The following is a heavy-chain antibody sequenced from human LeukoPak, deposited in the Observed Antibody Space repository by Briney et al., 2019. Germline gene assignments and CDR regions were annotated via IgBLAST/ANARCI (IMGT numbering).Heavy chain of an antibody. J-gene: IGHJ4*02. V-gene: IGHV4-31*03. CDR3: ARVGSPITAFFDC. Sequence: SETLSLTCTVSGGSISSGDYYWSWIRQHPMKGLEWIGYIYYSGTTYYNPSLESRVTISVDTSKNQFSPKLSSMTAADTAVYYCARVGSPITAFFDCWGQGTLVSVSS. D-gene: IGHD5-18*01. CDR2: IYYSGTT. CDR1: GGSISSGDYY.